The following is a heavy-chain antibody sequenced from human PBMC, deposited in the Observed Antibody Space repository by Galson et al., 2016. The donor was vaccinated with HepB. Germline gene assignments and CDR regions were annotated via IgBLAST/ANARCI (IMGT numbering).Heavy chain of an antibody. Sequence: FLRLSCAASGFTFNNYWMSWVRQAPRKGLEWVANINQDGSVKQYVDSAKGRFAISRDNANNSLVLHMNSLRAEDTTVYFCAREKPMRASALDFWGQGTPVTVSS. V-gene: IGHV3-7*03. CDR1: GFTFNNYW. CDR3: AREKPMRASALDF. D-gene: IGHD3-22*01. CDR2: INQDGSVK. J-gene: IGHJ4*02.